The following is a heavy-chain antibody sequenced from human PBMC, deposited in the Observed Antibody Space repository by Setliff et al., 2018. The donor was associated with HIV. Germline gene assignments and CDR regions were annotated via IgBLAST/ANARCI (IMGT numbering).Heavy chain of an antibody. CDR1: GGSISSGSYY. CDR3: ARDSSGWTRRKWFDP. D-gene: IGHD6-19*01. CDR2: IYTSGGT. V-gene: IGHV4-61*02. Sequence: PSETLSLTCTVSGGSISSGSYYWSWIRQPAGKGLEWIGRIYTSGGTKYNPSLKSRVTISVDTSKNQFSLKLSSVTAADTAGYYCARDSSGWTRRKWFDPWGQGTLVTVSS. J-gene: IGHJ5*02.